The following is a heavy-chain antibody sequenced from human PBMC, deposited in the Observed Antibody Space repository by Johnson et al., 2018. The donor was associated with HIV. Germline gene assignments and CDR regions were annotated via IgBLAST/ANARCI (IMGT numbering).Heavy chain of an antibody. Sequence: VQLVESGGGVVQPGRSLRLSCAASGFTFSSYGMHWVRQAPGKGLEWVAVISYDGSDKYYADSVKGRFTISRDSSKNTLYLQMSSLRAEDTAVYYCARTTYSSPGAFDIWGQGTMVTVSS. V-gene: IGHV3-30*19. CDR3: ARTTYSSPGAFDI. CDR1: GFTFSSYG. CDR2: ISYDGSDK. D-gene: IGHD6-19*01. J-gene: IGHJ3*02.